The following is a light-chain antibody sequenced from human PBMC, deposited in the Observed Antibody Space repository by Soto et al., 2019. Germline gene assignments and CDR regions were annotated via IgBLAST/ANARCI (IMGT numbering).Light chain of an antibody. Sequence: EIVMTQSPATLSVSPGERATLSCRASQSVYSNLAWYQQKPGQAPRLLIYHASTRATGIPARFSGGGSGTEFTLTISSLQSEDLAVYYCQQYTKWPLTFGGGTKVELK. V-gene: IGKV3-15*01. J-gene: IGKJ4*01. CDR1: QSVYSN. CDR3: QQYTKWPLT. CDR2: HAS.